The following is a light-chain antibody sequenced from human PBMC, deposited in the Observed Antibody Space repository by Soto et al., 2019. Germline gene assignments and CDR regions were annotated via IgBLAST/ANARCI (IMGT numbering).Light chain of an antibody. J-gene: IGLJ2*01. Sequence: QFVLTQPPSVSGAPGQRVTISCTGSGSNIGAGYDVHWYQQLPGTAPKLLIYGNSNRPSGVPDRFSGSKSGTSASLAITGLQAEDEADYYCQSYDSSLSGVVFGGGTQLTVL. V-gene: IGLV1-40*01. CDR2: GNS. CDR1: GSNIGAGYD. CDR3: QSYDSSLSGVV.